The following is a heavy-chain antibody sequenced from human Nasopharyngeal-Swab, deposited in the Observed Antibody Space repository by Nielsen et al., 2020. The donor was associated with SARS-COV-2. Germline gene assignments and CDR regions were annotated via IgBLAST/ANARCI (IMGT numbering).Heavy chain of an antibody. J-gene: IGHJ4*02. CDR1: GYTFTSYY. Sequence: ASVKVSCKASGYTFTSYYMHWVRQAPGQGLEWMGIINPSGGGTSYAQKFQGRVTMTRDTSTSTVYMELSSLRSEDTAVYYCARDLKPSIAARPDFDYWGQGTLVTVSS. V-gene: IGHV1-46*01. D-gene: IGHD6-6*01. CDR3: ARDLKPSIAARPDFDY. CDR2: INPSGGGT.